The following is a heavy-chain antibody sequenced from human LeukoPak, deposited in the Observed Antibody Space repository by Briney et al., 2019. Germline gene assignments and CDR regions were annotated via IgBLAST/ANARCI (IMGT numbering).Heavy chain of an antibody. J-gene: IGHJ4*02. CDR3: ARERSSGSDY. Sequence: TASETLSLTCTVSGGSISSGGYYWSWIRQHPGKGLEWIGYIYYSGSTYYNPSLKSRVTISVDTSKNQFSLKLSSVTAADTAVYYCARERSSGSDYWGQGTLVTVSS. CDR2: IYYSGST. D-gene: IGHD6-19*01. V-gene: IGHV4-31*03. CDR1: GGSISSGGYY.